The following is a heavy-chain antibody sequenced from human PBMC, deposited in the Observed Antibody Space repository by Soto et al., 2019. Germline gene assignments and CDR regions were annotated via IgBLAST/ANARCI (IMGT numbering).Heavy chain of an antibody. CDR1: GGSISSEYYH. D-gene: IGHD2-21*02. V-gene: IGHV4-30-4*01. Sequence: PSETLSLTCTVAGGSISSEYYHWSWIRQAPGKGLEWIGYIHYSGSVHYNPSLQSRLTMSVDTSKNLFSLKLSSVTAADTAVYFCAREDDGGDRAYYGLDVWGQGTTVTVSS. J-gene: IGHJ6*02. CDR2: IHYSGSV. CDR3: AREDDGGDRAYYGLDV.